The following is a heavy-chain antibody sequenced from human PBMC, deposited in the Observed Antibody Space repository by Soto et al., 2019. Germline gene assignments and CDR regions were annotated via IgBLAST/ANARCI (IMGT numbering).Heavy chain of an antibody. CDR1: GFTVSNNY. D-gene: IGHD1-26*01. J-gene: IGHJ5*02. V-gene: IGHV3-66*01. CDR2: IYSGGST. Sequence: EVQLVESGGGLVQPGGSLRLSCAASGFTVSNNYINWVRQAPGKGLEWVSVIYSGGSTYYADSVTGRFTISRDNSKNTLYLQMNSLRAEDTAVYYCARGGPPTSNWFDPWCQGTLVTVSS. CDR3: ARGGPPTSNWFDP.